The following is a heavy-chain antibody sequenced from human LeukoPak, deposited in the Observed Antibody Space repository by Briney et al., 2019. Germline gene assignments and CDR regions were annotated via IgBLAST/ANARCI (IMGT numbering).Heavy chain of an antibody. CDR2: ISGSGGST. CDR3: AKDLDVWGSYRPPDDY. CDR1: GFTFSSYA. V-gene: IGHV3-23*01. Sequence: GGSLRLSCAASGFTFSSYAMSWVRQAPGKGLEWVSAISGSGGSTYYADSVKGRFTISRDNSKNTLYLQMNSLRAEDTAVYYCAKDLDVWGSYRPPDDYWGQGTLVTVSS. J-gene: IGHJ4*02. D-gene: IGHD3-16*02.